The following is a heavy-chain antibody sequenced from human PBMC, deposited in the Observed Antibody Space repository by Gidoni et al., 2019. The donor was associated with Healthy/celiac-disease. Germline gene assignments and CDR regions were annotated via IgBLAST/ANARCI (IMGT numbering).Heavy chain of an antibody. Sequence: EVQLVESGGGLVQPGRSLRLSCAASSFPFSSFWMHWVRQAPGKGLVWVSRINSEGSSTSYAGSVKGRFTISRDNARNTLYLQMNSLRAEDTAVYYCASHTRDGYNRDAFDIWGQGTMVTVSS. V-gene: IGHV3-74*01. CDR2: INSEGSST. D-gene: IGHD5-12*01. CDR1: SFPFSSFW. J-gene: IGHJ3*02. CDR3: ASHTRDGYNRDAFDI.